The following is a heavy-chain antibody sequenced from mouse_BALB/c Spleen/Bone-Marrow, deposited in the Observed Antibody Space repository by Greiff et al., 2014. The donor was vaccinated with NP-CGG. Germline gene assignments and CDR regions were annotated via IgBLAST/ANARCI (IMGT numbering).Heavy chain of an antibody. Sequence: QVQLQQSGAELVKPGASVKMSCKASGYTFTSYWMYWVKQRPGQGLEWIGVIDPSDNYTSYSQKFKDKATLTVDTSSSTAYMQLSSLTSEDSAVYYCTRKDYWGQGTTLTVSS. CDR3: TRKDY. J-gene: IGHJ2*01. CDR2: IDPSDNYT. V-gene: IGHV1S127*01. CDR1: GYTFTSYW.